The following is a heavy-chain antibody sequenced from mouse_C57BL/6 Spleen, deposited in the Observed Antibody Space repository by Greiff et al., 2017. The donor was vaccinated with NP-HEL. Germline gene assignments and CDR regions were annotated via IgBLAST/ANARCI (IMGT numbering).Heavy chain of an antibody. J-gene: IGHJ2*01. CDR2: IDPEDGDT. Sequence: VQLQQSGAELVRPGASVKLSCTASGFNIKDYYMHWVKQRPEQGLEWIGRIDPEDGDTEYAPKFQGKATMTADTSSNTAYLQLSSQTSEDTAVYYCTESDYVEFDDWGQGATLTVSS. D-gene: IGHD2-13*01. V-gene: IGHV14-1*01. CDR1: GFNIKDYY. CDR3: TESDYVEFDD.